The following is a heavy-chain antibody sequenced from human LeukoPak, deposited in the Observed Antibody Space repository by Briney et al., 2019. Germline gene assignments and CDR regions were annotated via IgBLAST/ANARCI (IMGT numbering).Heavy chain of an antibody. CDR1: GYTFTSYY. Sequence: GASVKVSCKASGYTFTSYYMHWVRQAPGQGLEWMGIINPSGGSTSYAQKFQGRVTMTRDMSTSTVYMELSSLRSEDTAVYYCARFKGSGYYKKSAFDIWGQGTMVTVSS. CDR2: INPSGGST. CDR3: ARFKGSGYYKKSAFDI. D-gene: IGHD3-3*01. J-gene: IGHJ3*02. V-gene: IGHV1-46*01.